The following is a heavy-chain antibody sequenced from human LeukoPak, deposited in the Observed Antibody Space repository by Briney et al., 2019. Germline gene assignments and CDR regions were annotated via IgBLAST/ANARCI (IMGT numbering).Heavy chain of an antibody. CDR1: GGSFSGYY. CDR3: ARTEVYCGGDCYSAIDY. CDR2: INHSGST. D-gene: IGHD2-21*02. V-gene: IGHV4-34*01. J-gene: IGHJ4*02. Sequence: SETLSLTCAVCGGSFSGYYWSWIRQPPGKGLEWIGEINHSGSTNYNPSLKSRVTLSVDTSKNQFSLKLSSVTAADTAVYYCARTEVYCGGDCYSAIDYWGQGTLVTVSS.